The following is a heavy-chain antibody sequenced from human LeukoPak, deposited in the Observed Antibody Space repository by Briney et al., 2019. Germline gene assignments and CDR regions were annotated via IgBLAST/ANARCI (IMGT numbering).Heavy chain of an antibody. CDR1: GYTFTSYG. D-gene: IGHD5-18*01. V-gene: IGHV1-18*01. CDR3: ARDRAAMVPSPFDY. CDR2: ISAYNGNT. Sequence: GASVKVSCKASGYTFTSYGISWVRQALGQGLEWMGWISAYNGNTNYAQKLQGRVTMTTDTSTSTAYMELRSLRSDDTAVYYCARDRAAMVPSPFDYWGQGTLVTVSS. J-gene: IGHJ4*02.